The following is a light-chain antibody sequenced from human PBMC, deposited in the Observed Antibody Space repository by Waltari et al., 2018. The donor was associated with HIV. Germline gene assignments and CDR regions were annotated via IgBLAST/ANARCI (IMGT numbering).Light chain of an antibody. CDR2: EVT. Sequence: QSALTQPASVSGSPGQSLTLSCAGPSSDVGAYNLVSWYQQPPGKAPTLMIFEVTKRPSGVSDRFSGSRSGNTASLTISGLQAEDEGDYYCCSYTGGGVVFGGGTKLTVL. CDR1: SSDVGAYNL. J-gene: IGLJ2*01. CDR3: CSYTGGGVV. V-gene: IGLV2-23*02.